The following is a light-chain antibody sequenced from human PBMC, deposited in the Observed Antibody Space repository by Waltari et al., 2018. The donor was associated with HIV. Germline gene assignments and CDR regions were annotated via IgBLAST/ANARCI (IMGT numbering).Light chain of an antibody. CDR3: MQGSHWPPA. V-gene: IGKV2-30*01. Sequence: VVMTQSPLSLPVSPGQSASISCRSSHSLVYSDGKTYLMWFYQRPGQAPRRLIHMVSYRESGVPDRITVSGSGSYFTLEISRVEAGDVGVYYCMQGSHWPPAFGLGTKLEIK. J-gene: IGKJ2*01. CDR1: HSLVYSDGKTY. CDR2: MVS.